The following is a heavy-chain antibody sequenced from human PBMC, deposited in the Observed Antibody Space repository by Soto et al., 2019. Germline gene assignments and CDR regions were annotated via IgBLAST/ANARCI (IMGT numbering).Heavy chain of an antibody. V-gene: IGHV1-2*04. D-gene: IGHD3-3*01. Sequence: GASVKVSCKASGYTLTGYYMHWVRQAPGHGLEWMGWINPNSGGTNYAQQFQGWVTMTRDTSISTAYMELSRLRSDDPAVYSCARGDFMGYHYGKDVWGQVPRSTLSS. CDR3: ARGDFMGYHYGKDV. J-gene: IGHJ6*02. CDR1: GYTLTGYY. CDR2: INPNSGGT.